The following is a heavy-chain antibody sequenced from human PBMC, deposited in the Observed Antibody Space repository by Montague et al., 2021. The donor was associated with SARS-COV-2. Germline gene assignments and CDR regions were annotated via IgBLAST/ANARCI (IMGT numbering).Heavy chain of an antibody. D-gene: IGHD3-22*01. V-gene: IGHV4-39*01. CDR1: GGSISSSSYY. CDR2: NYYSGST. J-gene: IGHJ4*02. Sequence: SETLSLTCTVSGGSISSSSYYWGWIRQPPGKGLEWIGSNYYSGSTYYNPSLKSRVTISVDTSKNQFSLKLSSVTAADTAVYYCARHGKTRIAMIVVVIGYCDYWGQGTRVTVSS. CDR3: ARHGKTRIAMIVVVIGYCDY.